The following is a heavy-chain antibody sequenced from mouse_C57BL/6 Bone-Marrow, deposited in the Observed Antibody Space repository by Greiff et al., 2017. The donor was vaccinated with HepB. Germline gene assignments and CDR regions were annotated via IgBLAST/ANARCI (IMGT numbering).Heavy chain of an antibody. V-gene: IGHV1-61*01. CDR3: ARGYYGSTFFDY. Sequence: VQLQQSGAELVRPGSSVKLSCKASGYTFTSYWMDWVKQRPGQGLEWIGNIYPSDSETHYNQKFKDKATLTVDKSSSTAYMQLSSLTSEDSAVYYCARGYYGSTFFDYWGQGTTLTVSS. D-gene: IGHD1-1*01. J-gene: IGHJ2*01. CDR2: IYPSDSET. CDR1: GYTFTSYW.